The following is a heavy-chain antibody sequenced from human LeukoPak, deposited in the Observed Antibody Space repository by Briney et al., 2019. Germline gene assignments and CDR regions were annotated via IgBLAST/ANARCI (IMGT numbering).Heavy chain of an antibody. Sequence: SETLSLTCAVSGGSIKSNNWWSWVRQPPGKGLEWIGEIYHSGSTNYNPSLESRVTVSVDKSKNQFSLDLTSVTAADTAVYYCARGEWLRAFDYWGQGTLVTVSS. V-gene: IGHV4-4*02. D-gene: IGHD5-12*01. CDR1: GGSIKSNNW. CDR3: ARGEWLRAFDY. CDR2: IYHSGST. J-gene: IGHJ4*02.